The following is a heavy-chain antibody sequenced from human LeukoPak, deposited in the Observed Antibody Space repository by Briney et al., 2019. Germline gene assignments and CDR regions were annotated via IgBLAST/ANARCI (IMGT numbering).Heavy chain of an antibody. CDR3: ARDPGEDGSGSYYLAGFDY. D-gene: IGHD3-10*01. Sequence: SETLSLTCTVSGGSISSSSYYWGWIRQPPGKGLEWIGSIYSSGSTYYNPSLKSRITISADTSKNQFSLKLSSVTAADTAVYYCARDPGEDGSGSYYLAGFDYWGQGTLVTVSS. CDR2: IYSSGST. J-gene: IGHJ4*02. CDR1: GGSISSSSYY. V-gene: IGHV4-39*07.